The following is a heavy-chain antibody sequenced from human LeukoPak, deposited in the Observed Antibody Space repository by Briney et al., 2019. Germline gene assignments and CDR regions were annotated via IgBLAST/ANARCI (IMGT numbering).Heavy chain of an antibody. V-gene: IGHV4-4*07. Sequence: KPSETLSLTCTVSGGSISSYYWSWIRQPAGKGLEWIGRIYTSGSTNYNPSLKSRVTMSVDTSKNQFSLKLSSVTAADTAVYYCARLGYTVTTRYFDYWGQGTLVTVSS. CDR1: GGSISSYY. J-gene: IGHJ4*02. CDR3: ARLGYTVTTRYFDY. D-gene: IGHD4-17*01. CDR2: IYTSGST.